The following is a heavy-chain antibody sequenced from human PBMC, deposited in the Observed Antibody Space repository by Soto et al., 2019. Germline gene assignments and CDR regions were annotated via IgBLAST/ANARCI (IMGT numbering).Heavy chain of an antibody. CDR3: AREVQYCSSTSCYSGLFDY. D-gene: IGHD2-2*01. CDR2: ISYDGSNK. J-gene: IGHJ4*02. CDR1: GXTFSSYA. V-gene: IGHV3-30-3*01. Sequence: LRLSCAASGXTFSSYAMHWVRQAPGKGLEWVAAISYDGSNKYYADSVKGRFTISRDNSKNTLYLQMNSLRAADTAVYYCAREVQYCSSTSCYSGLFDYWGQGTLVTVSS.